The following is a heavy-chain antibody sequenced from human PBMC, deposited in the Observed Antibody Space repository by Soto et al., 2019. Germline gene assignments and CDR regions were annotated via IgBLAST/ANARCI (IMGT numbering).Heavy chain of an antibody. Sequence: PSETLSLTCTVSGGSIISGDYYWSWIRQPPGKGLEWIGYIYYSGSTYYNPSLKSRVTISVDTSKNQFSLKLSSVTAADTAVYYCARENSLAILYGGMEVWGQGTTVTFSS. J-gene: IGHJ6*01. D-gene: IGHD3-3*02. CDR1: GGSIISGDYY. CDR3: ARENSLAILYGGMEV. CDR2: IYYSGST. V-gene: IGHV4-30-4*01.